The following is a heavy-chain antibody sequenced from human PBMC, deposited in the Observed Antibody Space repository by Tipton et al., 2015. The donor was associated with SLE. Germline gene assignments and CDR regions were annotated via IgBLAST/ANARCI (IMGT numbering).Heavy chain of an antibody. V-gene: IGHV4-39*01. Sequence: TLSLTCTVSGGSITSTTYCWGWIRQPPGKNLEWIGSILYAGGTTYYNPALQSRVTISVDTSENQFSLKLRSVTAADSAVYFCTKDLGDHISGTRRPTVPGDYWGQGSQVTVSS. CDR3: TKDLGDHISGTRRPTVPGDY. J-gene: IGHJ4*02. D-gene: IGHD3-16*01. CDR1: GGSITSTTYC. CDR2: ILYAGGTT.